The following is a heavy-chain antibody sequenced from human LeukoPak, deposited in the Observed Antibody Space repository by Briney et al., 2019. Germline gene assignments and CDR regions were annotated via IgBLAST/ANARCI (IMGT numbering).Heavy chain of an antibody. CDR3: ARGIPSSIFGVVIILDYYYGMDV. J-gene: IGHJ6*02. V-gene: IGHV1-8*01. CDR2: MNPNSGNT. CDR1: GYTFTSYG. Sequence: WASVKVSCKASGYTFTSYGINWVRQATGQGLEWMGWMNPNSGNTGYAQKFQGRVTMTRNTSISTAYMELSSLRSEDTAVYYCARGIPSSIFGVVIILDYYYGMDVWGQGTTVTVSS. D-gene: IGHD3-3*01.